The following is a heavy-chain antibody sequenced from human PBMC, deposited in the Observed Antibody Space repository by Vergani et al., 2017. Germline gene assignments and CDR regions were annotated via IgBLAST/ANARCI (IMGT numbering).Heavy chain of an antibody. CDR2: ISWNSNSI. J-gene: IGHJ5*02. CDR3: AKDLGTSSGGGWFDP. D-gene: IGHD6-6*01. CDR1: GFTSAGYA. V-gene: IGHV3-9*02. Sequence: EVQLEESGGGLVLPGRSLRLSCVASGFTSAGYAMHWVRQAPGKGLEWGSGISWNSNSIGYADSVKGRFTISRDNAKNSLYLQMNSLRAEDTALYYCAKDLGTSSGGGWFDPWGQGTLVTVSS.